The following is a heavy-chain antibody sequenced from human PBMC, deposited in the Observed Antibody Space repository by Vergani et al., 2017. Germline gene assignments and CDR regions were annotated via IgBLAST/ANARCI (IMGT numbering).Heavy chain of an antibody. CDR2: ISYDGSNK. J-gene: IGHJ6*03. CDR3: ARDGIYDFWSGFYYYYYMDV. D-gene: IGHD3-3*01. CDR1: GFTFSSYA. V-gene: IGHV3-30-3*01. Sequence: QVQLVESGGGIVQPGRSLRLSCAASGFTFSSYAMHWVRQAPGKGLEWVAVISYDGSNKYYADSVKGRFTISRDNSKNTLYLQMNSLRAEDTAVYYCARDGIYDFWSGFYYYYYMDVWGKXP.